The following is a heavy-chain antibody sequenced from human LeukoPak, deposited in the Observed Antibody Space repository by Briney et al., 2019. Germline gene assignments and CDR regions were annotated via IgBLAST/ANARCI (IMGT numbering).Heavy chain of an antibody. D-gene: IGHD3-22*01. CDR1: GFTFSSYA. CDR2: ISYDGSNK. J-gene: IGHJ3*02. V-gene: IGHV3-30-3*01. Sequence: GGSLRLSCAASGFTFSSYAMHWVRQAPGKGLEWVAVISYDGSNKYYADSVKGRFTISRDNSKNTLYLQMNSLRAEDTAVYYCARDYYYDSSGFYSGVLSDHGAFDIWGQGTMVTVS. CDR3: ARDYYYDSSGFYSGVLSDHGAFDI.